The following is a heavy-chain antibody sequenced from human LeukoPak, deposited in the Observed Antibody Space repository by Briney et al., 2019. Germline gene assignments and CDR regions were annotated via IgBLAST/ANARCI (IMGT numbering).Heavy chain of an antibody. Sequence: GASVKVSCKASGYTSTSYYMHWVRQAPGQGLEWMGIINPSGGSTSYAQKFQGRVTMTRDMSTSTVYMELSSLRSEDTAVYYCASSHPPQVTTRFQHWGQGTLVTVSS. J-gene: IGHJ1*01. CDR2: INPSGGST. D-gene: IGHD4-17*01. CDR3: ASSHPPQVTTRFQH. CDR1: GYTSTSYY. V-gene: IGHV1-46*01.